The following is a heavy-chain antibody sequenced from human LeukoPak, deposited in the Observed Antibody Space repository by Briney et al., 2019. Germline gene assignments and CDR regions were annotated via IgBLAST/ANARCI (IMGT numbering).Heavy chain of an antibody. J-gene: IGHJ2*01. CDR1: GFTFSNYA. Sequence: PGGSLRLSCVASGFTFSNYAMSWVRQAPGKGLEWVSAISGNGAGTYYADSVKGRFTISRDNSKNTLSLQMNGLRAEDTAVYYCAKDRTVGASYWYFDLWGRGTLVTVSS. CDR3: AKDRTVGASYWYFDL. CDR2: ISGNGAGT. D-gene: IGHD1-26*01. V-gene: IGHV3-23*01.